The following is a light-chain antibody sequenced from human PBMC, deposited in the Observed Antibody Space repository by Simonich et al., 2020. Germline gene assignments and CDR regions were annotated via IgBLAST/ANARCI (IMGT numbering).Light chain of an antibody. CDR3: QQYYSTPYT. V-gene: IGKV4-1*01. Sequence: DIVMTQSPDFLAVSLGERATINCKSSQSVLYSSNNKNYLAWYQQKPGQPPKLHIYWASTRESGVPDRVSGSGSGTDFTLTISSLQAEDVAVYYCQQYYSTPYTFGQGTKLEIK. CDR2: WAS. CDR1: QSVLYSSNNKNY. J-gene: IGKJ2*01.